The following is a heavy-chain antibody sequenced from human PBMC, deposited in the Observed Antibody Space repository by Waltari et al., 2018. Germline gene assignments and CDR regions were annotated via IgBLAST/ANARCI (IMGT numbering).Heavy chain of an antibody. CDR3: ARDFIDDYVWGSYRYYYYYGMDV. CDR1: GFTFSSYE. CDR2: ISSSGSTI. D-gene: IGHD3-16*02. J-gene: IGHJ6*02. Sequence: EVQLVESGGGLVQPGGSLRLSCAASGFTFSSYEMNWVRQAPGKGLEWVSYISSSGSTIYYADSVKCRFTISGDNAKNSLYLQMNSLRAEDTAVYYCARDFIDDYVWGSYRYYYYYGMDVWGQGTTVIVSS. V-gene: IGHV3-48*03.